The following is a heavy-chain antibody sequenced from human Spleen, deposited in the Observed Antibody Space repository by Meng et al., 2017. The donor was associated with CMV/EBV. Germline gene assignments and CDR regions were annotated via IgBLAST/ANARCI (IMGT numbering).Heavy chain of an antibody. J-gene: IGHJ4*02. CDR1: GASVSTNY. V-gene: IGHV4-59*02. CDR2: IYYSGST. D-gene: IGHD1-7*01. Sequence: SETLSLTCTVSGASVSTNYWSWSRRPPGKGLEWMGYIYYSGSTKYNPSLKSRVTISVDTSKNQFSLKLSSVTAADTAVYYCARGGGITGTTDYWGQGTLVTVSS. CDR3: ARGGGITGTTDY.